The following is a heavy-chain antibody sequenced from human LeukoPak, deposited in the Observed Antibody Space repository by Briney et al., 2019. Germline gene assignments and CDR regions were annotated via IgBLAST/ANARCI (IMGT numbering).Heavy chain of an antibody. J-gene: IGHJ4*02. Sequence: ASEKVSCKASGYTFTSYAMNWVRQAPGQGLEWMGWINTNTGNPTYAQGFTGRFVFSLDTSVSTAYLQISSLKAEDTAVYYCARTKGFLEWLLLKSYYFDYWGQGTLVTVSS. D-gene: IGHD3-3*01. CDR2: INTNTGNP. CDR3: ARTKGFLEWLLLKSYYFDY. V-gene: IGHV7-4-1*02. CDR1: GYTFTSYA.